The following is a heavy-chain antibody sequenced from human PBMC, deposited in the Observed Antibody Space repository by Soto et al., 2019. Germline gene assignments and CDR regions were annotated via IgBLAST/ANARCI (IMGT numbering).Heavy chain of an antibody. CDR1: GFSFNNYG. D-gene: IGHD2-2*01. Sequence: LRLSCVASGFSFNNYGMHWVRQAPGKGLEWVAFVSSDGNNKYYAESVKGRFTISRDNAKNTLYLQVDRLTVDDTAVYYCAKDRVIQLLPIWPDPWGQGTLVTVSS. J-gene: IGHJ5*02. V-gene: IGHV3-30*18. CDR3: AKDRVIQLLPIWPDP. CDR2: VSSDGNNK.